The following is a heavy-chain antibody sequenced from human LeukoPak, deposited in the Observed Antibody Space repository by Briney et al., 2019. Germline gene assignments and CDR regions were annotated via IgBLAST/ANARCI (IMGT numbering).Heavy chain of an antibody. Sequence: ASVKVSCKASGYTFTKFGISWVRQAPGQEFEWMGWISPYNDNTNYAKKFQGRVTLTTDTSTSTAYMELRGLTSDDTAVYYCAREPSGLLFDYWGLGTMVTVSS. D-gene: IGHD6-25*01. CDR1: GYTFTKFG. CDR2: ISPYNDNT. J-gene: IGHJ4*02. V-gene: IGHV1-18*01. CDR3: AREPSGLLFDY.